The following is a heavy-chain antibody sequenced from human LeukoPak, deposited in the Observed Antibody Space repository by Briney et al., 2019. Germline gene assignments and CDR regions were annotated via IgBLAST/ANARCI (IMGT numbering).Heavy chain of an antibody. V-gene: IGHV3-15*01. CDR1: GFTFSNAW. CDR3: TTVPPLYSSSWYGRYYYYGMDV. Sequence: GGSLRLSCAASGFTFSNAWMSWVRQAPGKGLEWVGRIKSKTDGGTTDYAAPVKGRFTISRDDSKNTPYLQMNSLKTEDTAVYYCTTVPPLYSSSWYGRYYYYGMDVWGKGTTVTVSS. CDR2: IKSKTDGGTT. D-gene: IGHD6-13*01. J-gene: IGHJ6*04.